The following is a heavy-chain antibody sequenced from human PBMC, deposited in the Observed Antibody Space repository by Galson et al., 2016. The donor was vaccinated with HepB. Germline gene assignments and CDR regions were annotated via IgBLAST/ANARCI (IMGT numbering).Heavy chain of an antibody. CDR1: GFTFGGYG. CDR3: ARRHEYCPPVGCSVDY. D-gene: IGHD2/OR15-2a*01. Sequence: SLRLSCAASGFTFGGYGVHWVRQAPGKGLEWVAADSMDGRRKFYADSVKGRFTISRDNSNNMLFLQMSSLTEDDTAVYYCARRHEYCPPVGCSVDYWGQGTLVSVSS. V-gene: IGHV3-30*03. J-gene: IGHJ4*02. CDR2: DSMDGRRK.